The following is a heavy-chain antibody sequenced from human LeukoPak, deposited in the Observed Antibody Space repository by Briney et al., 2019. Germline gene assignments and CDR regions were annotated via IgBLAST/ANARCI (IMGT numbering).Heavy chain of an antibody. CDR2: IYYSGST. D-gene: IGHD6-19*01. CDR1: GGSISSGGYY. CDR3: ARVADSSGWYGGLFDY. J-gene: IGHJ4*02. V-gene: IGHV4-31*03. Sequence: PSQTLSLTCTVSGGSISSGGYYWSWIRQHPGKGLEWIGYIYYSGSTYYSPSLKSRVTISVDTSKNQFSLKLSSVTAADTAVYYCARVADSSGWYGGLFDYWGQGTLVTVSS.